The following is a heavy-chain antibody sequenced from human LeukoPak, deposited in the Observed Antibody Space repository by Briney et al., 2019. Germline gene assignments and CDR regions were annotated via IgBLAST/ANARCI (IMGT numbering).Heavy chain of an antibody. V-gene: IGHV3-30*02. CDR2: IRYDGSNK. CDR3: AKDHSLYSSSACFDY. D-gene: IGHD6-6*01. Sequence: GGSLRLSCAASGFTFSSYGMHWVRQAPGKGLGWVAFIRYDGSNKYYADSVKGRFTISRDNSKNTLYLQMNSLRAEDTAVYYCAKDHSLYSSSACFDYWGQGTLVTVSS. J-gene: IGHJ4*02. CDR1: GFTFSSYG.